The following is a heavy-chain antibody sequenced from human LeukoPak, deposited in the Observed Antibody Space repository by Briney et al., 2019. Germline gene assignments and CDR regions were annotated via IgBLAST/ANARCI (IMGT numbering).Heavy chain of an antibody. CDR1: GFSFTTYS. CDR3: ARDVGYRSWFDP. Sequence: GGSLRLSCVASGFSFTTYSMHWVRQAPGKGLEWVSYISIESTTIYYAASAKGRFTISRDNVKNSLYLQMNSLTAEDTAMYYCARDVGYRSWFDPWGQGTLVTVSS. D-gene: IGHD5-18*01. CDR2: ISIESTTI. V-gene: IGHV3-48*01. J-gene: IGHJ5*02.